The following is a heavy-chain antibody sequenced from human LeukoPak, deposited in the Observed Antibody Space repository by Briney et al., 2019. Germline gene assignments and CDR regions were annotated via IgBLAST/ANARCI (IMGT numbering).Heavy chain of an antibody. V-gene: IGHV4-39*07. Sequence: SETLSLTCTVSGGSISSSNYYWGWIRQPPGKGLEWIGNIYYSGSTYYNPSLKSRVTISVDTSKNQFSLKLSSVTAADTAVYFCARWGSGTSPFDDWGQGTLVTVSS. D-gene: IGHD3-16*01. CDR2: IYYSGST. CDR1: GGSISSSNYY. J-gene: IGHJ4*02. CDR3: ARWGSGTSPFDD.